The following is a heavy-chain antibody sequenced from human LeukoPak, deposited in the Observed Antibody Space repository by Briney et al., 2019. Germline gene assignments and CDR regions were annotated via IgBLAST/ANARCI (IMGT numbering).Heavy chain of an antibody. CDR3: ARLESSGYYYVNY. V-gene: IGHV5-51*01. CDR2: IHPGDSDT. D-gene: IGHD3-22*01. J-gene: IGHJ4*02. Sequence: GESLKISCKGSGYSFTNYWIGWVRQMPGKGLEWMGIIHPGDSDTRYSPSFQGQVTISADKSISTAYLQWSSLKASDTAVYYCARLESSGYYYVNYWGQGTLVTVAS. CDR1: GYSFTNYW.